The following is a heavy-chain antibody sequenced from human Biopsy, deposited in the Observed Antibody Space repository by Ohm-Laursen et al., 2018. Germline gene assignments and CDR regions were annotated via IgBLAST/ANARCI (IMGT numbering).Heavy chain of an antibody. J-gene: IGHJ4*02. CDR2: IHGDERSA. CDR1: GFTFSRSV. V-gene: IGHV3-74*03. D-gene: IGHD2-8*02. Sequence: GSLRLSCSASGFTFSRSVMHWVRQAPGKGLMWVSRIHGDERSATYAEPVKGRFTISRDNAKNTLHLQMNSLRAEDKAVYYCTGDSGGLGDYWGQGTPVTVSS. CDR3: TGDSGGLGDY.